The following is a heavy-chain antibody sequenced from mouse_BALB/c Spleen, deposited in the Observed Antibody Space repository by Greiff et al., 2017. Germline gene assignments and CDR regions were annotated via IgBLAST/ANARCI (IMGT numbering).Heavy chain of an antibody. Sequence: EVQRVESGGGLVKPGGSLKLSCAASGFTFSSYAMSWVRQTPEKRLEWVASISSGGSTYYPDSVKGRFTISRDNARNILYLQMSSLRSEDTAMYYCARGEYGNWDGGAWFAYWGQGTLVTVSA. V-gene: IGHV5-6-5*01. CDR3: ARGEYGNWDGGAWFAY. J-gene: IGHJ3*01. CDR1: GFTFSSYA. CDR2: ISSGGST. D-gene: IGHD2-10*02.